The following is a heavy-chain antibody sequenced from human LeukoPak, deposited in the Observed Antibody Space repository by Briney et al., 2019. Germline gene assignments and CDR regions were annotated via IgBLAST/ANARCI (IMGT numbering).Heavy chain of an antibody. CDR3: ARTNYYDINDAFDI. J-gene: IGHJ3*02. Sequence: SETLSLTCAVYGGSFSGYYWSWIRQPPGKGLGWIGEINHSGSTNYNPSLKSRVTISVDTPKNQFSLKLSSVTAADTAVYYCARTNYYDINDAFDIWGQGTMVTVSS. CDR1: GGSFSGYY. CDR2: INHSGST. V-gene: IGHV4-34*01. D-gene: IGHD3-22*01.